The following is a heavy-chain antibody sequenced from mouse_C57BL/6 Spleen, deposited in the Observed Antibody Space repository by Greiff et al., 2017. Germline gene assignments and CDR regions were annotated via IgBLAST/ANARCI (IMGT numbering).Heavy chain of an antibody. CDR3: ASYYYGSSFWYFDV. Sequence: QVQLKQSGPELVKPGASVKISCKASGYAFSSSWMNWVKQRPGKGLEWIGRIYPGDGDTNYNGKFKGKATLTADKSSSTAYMQLSSLTSEDSAVYFCASYYYGSSFWYFDVWGTGTTVTVSS. V-gene: IGHV1-82*01. CDR1: GYAFSSSW. J-gene: IGHJ1*03. CDR2: IYPGDGDT. D-gene: IGHD1-1*01.